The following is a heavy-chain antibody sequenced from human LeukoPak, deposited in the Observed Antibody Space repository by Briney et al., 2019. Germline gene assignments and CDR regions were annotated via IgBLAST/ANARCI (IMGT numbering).Heavy chain of an antibody. CDR2: ISSSTGTI. D-gene: IGHD3-9*01. CDR3: ARELRTPYDILGRGNAFDI. Sequence: GGSLRLSCAASGFTFTNYEMNWVRQAPGKGLEWVSYISSSTGTIYYADSVKGRFTISRDNAKNSLYLQMNSLRAEDTAVYYCARELRTPYDILGRGNAFDIWGQGTRVTVSS. CDR1: GFTFTNYE. V-gene: IGHV3-48*03. J-gene: IGHJ3*02.